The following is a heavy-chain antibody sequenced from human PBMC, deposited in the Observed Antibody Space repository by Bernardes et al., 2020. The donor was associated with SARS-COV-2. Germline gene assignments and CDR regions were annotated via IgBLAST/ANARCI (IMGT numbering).Heavy chain of an antibody. CDR3: ARQGDYYDSSGAWFDP. CDR2: IYYSGST. V-gene: IGHV4-39*01. D-gene: IGHD3-22*01. Sequence: LSLTCTVSGGSISSSSYYWGWIRQPPGKGLEWIGSIYYSGSTYYNPSLKSRVTISVDTSKNQFSLKLSSVTAADTAVYYCARQGDYYDSSGAWFDPWGQGTLVTVSS. CDR1: GGSISSSSYY. J-gene: IGHJ5*02.